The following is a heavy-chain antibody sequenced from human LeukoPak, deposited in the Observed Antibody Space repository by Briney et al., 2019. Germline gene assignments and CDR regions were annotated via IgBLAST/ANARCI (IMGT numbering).Heavy chain of an antibody. CDR1: GFTFSSYS. CDR3: AKDRGIEYSSSFNWFDP. D-gene: IGHD6-6*01. CDR2: VSTGSNYI. V-gene: IGHV3-21*01. J-gene: IGHJ5*02. Sequence: PGGSLRLSCTASGFTFSSYSLNWVRQAPGKGLEWVSSVSTGSNYIYYADSVKGRFTISRDNDKNSLYLQMNSLRAEDTAVYYCAKDRGIEYSSSFNWFDPWGQGTLVTVSS.